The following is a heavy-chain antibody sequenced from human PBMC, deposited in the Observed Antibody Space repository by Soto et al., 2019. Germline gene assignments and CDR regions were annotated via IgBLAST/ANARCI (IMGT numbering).Heavy chain of an antibody. CDR2: ISYKGGST. V-gene: IGHV3-64*01. J-gene: IGHJ3*02. CDR1: GFTLSDFS. Sequence: EVQLVESGGGLVQPGGSLRLSCAASGFTLSDFSMHWVRQAAGKGLEFVSAISYKGGSTYYANSVKGRFTISRDNSKNTLYLQMGSLTAEDMAVYYCARVSARGQAAFDIWGQGTMVTVSS. CDR3: ARVSARGQAAFDI. D-gene: IGHD5-12*01.